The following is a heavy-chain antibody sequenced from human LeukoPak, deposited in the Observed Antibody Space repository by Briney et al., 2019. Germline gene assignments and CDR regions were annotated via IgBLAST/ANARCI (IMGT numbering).Heavy chain of an antibody. CDR3: TRNDVGDYGT. Sequence: SETLSLTCTVSGGSISSYYWSWIRQPPGKGLEWIGYIYYSGSTNYNPSLKSRVTISVDTSKNQFSLKLSSVTAADTAVYYCTRNDVGDYGTWGQGTLVTVSS. D-gene: IGHD4-17*01. CDR1: GGSISSYY. CDR2: IYYSGST. J-gene: IGHJ5*02. V-gene: IGHV4-59*08.